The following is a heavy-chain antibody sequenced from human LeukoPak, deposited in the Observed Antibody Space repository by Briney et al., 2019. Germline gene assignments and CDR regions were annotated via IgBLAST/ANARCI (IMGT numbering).Heavy chain of an antibody. CDR1: GDSVSSKSAA. Sequence: PSQTLSLTCAISGDSVSSKSAAWNWIRQSPSRGLEWLGRTYYRSKWSTDYAVSVKSRITVNPDTSKNQFSLQLNSVTPDDTGVYYCARLVGGSPDYRGQGTLVTVSS. J-gene: IGHJ4*02. CDR3: ARLVGGSPDY. D-gene: IGHD2-15*01. CDR2: TYYRSKWST. V-gene: IGHV6-1*01.